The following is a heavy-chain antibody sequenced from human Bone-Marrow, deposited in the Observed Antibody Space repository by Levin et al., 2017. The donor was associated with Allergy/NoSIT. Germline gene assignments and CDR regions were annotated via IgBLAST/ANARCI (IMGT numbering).Heavy chain of an antibody. CDR2: INPKTGGA. CDR1: GYTLTDYY. J-gene: IGHJ4*02. V-gene: IGHV1-2*02. CDR3: AREWESSTPQYYFDF. D-gene: IGHD6-13*01. Sequence: PGGSLRLSCKASGYTLTDYYLHWVRQAPGQGLEWMGWINPKTGGAKYAQAFQGRVTMTRDTSINTVYMELSRLNFDDTALYFCAREWESSTPQYYFDFWGQGALVTVS.